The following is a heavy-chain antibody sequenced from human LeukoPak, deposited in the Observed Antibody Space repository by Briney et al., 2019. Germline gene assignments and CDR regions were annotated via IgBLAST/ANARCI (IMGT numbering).Heavy chain of an antibody. V-gene: IGHV4-39*07. CDR3: ARGIAAAFYY. J-gene: IGHJ4*02. CDR2: INHSGST. D-gene: IGHD6-13*01. CDR1: GGSISSSSYY. Sequence: SETLSLTCTVSGGSISSSSYYWSWIRQPPGKGLEWIGEINHSGSTNYNPSLKSRVTISVDTSKNQFSLKLSSVTAADTAVYYCARGIAAAFYYWGQGTLVTVSS.